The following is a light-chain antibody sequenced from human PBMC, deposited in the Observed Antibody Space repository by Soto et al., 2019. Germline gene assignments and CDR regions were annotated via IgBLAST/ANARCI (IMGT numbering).Light chain of an antibody. J-gene: IGLJ1*01. V-gene: IGLV2-8*01. CDR2: EVS. CDR3: TSYEGSNNYV. CDR1: SSDVGGYNY. Sequence: QSVLTQPPSASGSPGQSVTISCTGTSSDVGGYNYVSWYQQHPGKAPKLMIYEVSKRPSGVPDRFSGSKSGNTASLTVSWFQADDEADYYCTSYEGSNNYVFGTGTKVTVL.